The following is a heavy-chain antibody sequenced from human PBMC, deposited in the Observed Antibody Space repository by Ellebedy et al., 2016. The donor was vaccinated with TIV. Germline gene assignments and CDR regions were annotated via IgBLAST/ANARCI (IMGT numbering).Heavy chain of an antibody. Sequence: MPSETLSLTCTVSGGSLTGSSYYWGWFRQPPGKGLEWIGSIYYRGTTCYNPSLKSRVTISLDKSKNRLSLRLKSVTAADTAVYYCARQPPYVDNGQTYFYGLDVWGPGTTVTVSS. CDR1: GGSLTGSSYY. V-gene: IGHV4-39*01. CDR3: ARQPPYVDNGQTYFYGLDV. CDR2: IYYRGTT. D-gene: IGHD3-9*01. J-gene: IGHJ6*02.